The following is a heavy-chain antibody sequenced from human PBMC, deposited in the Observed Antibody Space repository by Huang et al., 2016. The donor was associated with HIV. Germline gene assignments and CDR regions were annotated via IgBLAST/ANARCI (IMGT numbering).Heavy chain of an antibody. Sequence: QLQLQELGPGLVKPSETLSLTCTVSGSSISSSYYWGWIRQPPGKGLEWIGNIYYSGNISYNPSLKSRVTISVDTSKTHISLKVDSVTAADTAVYYCARPLTGTTALGYWGQGTLVTVSS. CDR2: IYYSGNI. V-gene: IGHV4-39*01. D-gene: IGHD1-20*01. J-gene: IGHJ4*02. CDR1: GSSISSSYY. CDR3: ARPLTGTTALGY.